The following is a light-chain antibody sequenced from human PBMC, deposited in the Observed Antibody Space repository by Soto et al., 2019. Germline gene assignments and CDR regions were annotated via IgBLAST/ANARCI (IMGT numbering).Light chain of an antibody. J-gene: IGLJ3*02. CDR1: SSDVGGYNY. CDR3: SSYAASNNFYFV. V-gene: IGLV2-8*01. CDR2: EVT. Sequence: QSALTQPPSASGSPGQSVTISCTGTSSDVGGYNYVSWYQQYPGRAPKLMIYEVTKRPSGVPDRFSGSKSGNTASLTVSGLQAEDEADYYCSSYAASNNFYFVFGGGTTLIVL.